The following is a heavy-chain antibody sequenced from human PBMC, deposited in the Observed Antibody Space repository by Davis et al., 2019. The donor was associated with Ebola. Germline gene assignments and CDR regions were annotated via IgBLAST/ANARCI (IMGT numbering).Heavy chain of an antibody. CDR2: INHSGST. CDR3: ARGLYYYDSSGYLAWYFDL. CDR1: GGSFSGYY. Sequence: SETLSLTCAVYGGSFSGYYWSWIRQPPGKGLEWIGEINHSGSTNYNPSLKSRVTISVDTSKNQFSLKLSSVTAADTAVYYCARGLYYYDSSGYLAWYFDLWGRGTLVTVSS. V-gene: IGHV4-34*01. D-gene: IGHD3-22*01. J-gene: IGHJ2*01.